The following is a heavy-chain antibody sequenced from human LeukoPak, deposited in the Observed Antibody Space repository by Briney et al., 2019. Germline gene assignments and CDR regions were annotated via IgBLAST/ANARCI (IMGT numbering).Heavy chain of an antibody. CDR3: ARVRPIVAPGGIFDY. CDR2: IYGSEST. J-gene: IGHJ4*02. CDR1: GDSISSYY. V-gene: IGHV4-59*01. D-gene: IGHD5-12*01. Sequence: SETLSLTCTVSGDSISSYYWSWIRQPPGKGLEWIGYIYGSESTNYNPSLKSRVTISVDTSKNQFSLQLTSVTAADTAVYYCARVRPIVAPGGIFDYWGQGTLVTVSS.